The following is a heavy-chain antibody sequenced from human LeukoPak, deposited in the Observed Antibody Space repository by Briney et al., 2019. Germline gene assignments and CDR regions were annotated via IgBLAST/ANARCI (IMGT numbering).Heavy chain of an antibody. CDR1: GGSISTYY. CDR3: ASGLRYFDLYY. V-gene: IGHV4-4*07. Sequence: PSETLSLTCTVSGGSISTYYWSWIRQPAGKGLEWIGCIYTSGSTNYNPSLKSRVTISVDTSKNQFSLKLSSVTAADTAVYYCASGLRYFDLYYWGQGTLVTVSS. CDR2: IYTSGST. J-gene: IGHJ4*02. D-gene: IGHD3-9*01.